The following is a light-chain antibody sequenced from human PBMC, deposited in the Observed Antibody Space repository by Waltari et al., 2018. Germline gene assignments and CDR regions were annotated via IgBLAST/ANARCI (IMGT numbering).Light chain of an antibody. CDR3: QQVNTFPIT. CDR1: QAMNTY. Sequence: EIQLTQSPSFVSASVGDRLPITCRASQAMNTYLGWYQQIPGKAPRLLIYGASYLESGVPSRFSGSGYGTEFTLTIRSLQPEDFAIYFCQQVNTFPITFGGGTRVEI. CDR2: GAS. V-gene: IGKV1-9*01. J-gene: IGKJ4*01.